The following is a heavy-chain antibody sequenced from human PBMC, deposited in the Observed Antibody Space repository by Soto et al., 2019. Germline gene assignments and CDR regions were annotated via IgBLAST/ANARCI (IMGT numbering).Heavy chain of an antibody. V-gene: IGHV4-61*01. CDR1: GFSISFGNYY. CDR3: ARNGDI. J-gene: IGHJ1*01. CDR2: IYKSGST. D-gene: IGHD7-27*01. Sequence: SETLSLTCSVSGFSISFGNYYWTWIRQPPGKGLELIGYIYKSGSTQYNPSLKSRVSISVDVSKNQFSLKLSSVTAADTAVYYCARNGDIWGQGTLVTVPS.